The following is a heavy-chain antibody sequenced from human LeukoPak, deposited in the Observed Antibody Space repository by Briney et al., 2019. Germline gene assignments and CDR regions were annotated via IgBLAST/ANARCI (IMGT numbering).Heavy chain of an antibody. Sequence: ASVKVSCKASGYTFTSYGISWVRQAPGQGLEWMGWISAYNGNTNYAQKLQGRVTMTSDTSTSTAYMELRSLRSDDTAVYYCARYFGGGRATNGFDYWGQGTLVTVSS. J-gene: IGHJ4*02. CDR2: ISAYNGNT. CDR3: ARYFGGGRATNGFDY. V-gene: IGHV1-18*01. D-gene: IGHD2-8*01. CDR1: GYTFTSYG.